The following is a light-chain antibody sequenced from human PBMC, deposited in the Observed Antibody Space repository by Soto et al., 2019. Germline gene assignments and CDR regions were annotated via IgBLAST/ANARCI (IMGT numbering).Light chain of an antibody. V-gene: IGLV2-11*01. CDR2: DVA. CDR1: SSDVGGYNY. J-gene: IGLJ1*01. Sequence: QSVLTQPRSVSGSPGQSVTISCTGISSDVGGYNYVSWYQQHPGKAPKLMIYDVAERPSGVPDRFSGSKSANTASLTISGLQAEDEADYYCSSYTTSSTRVFGTGTKVTVL. CDR3: SSYTTSSTRV.